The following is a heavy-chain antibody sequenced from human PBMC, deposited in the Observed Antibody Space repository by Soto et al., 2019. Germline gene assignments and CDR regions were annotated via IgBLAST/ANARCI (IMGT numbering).Heavy chain of an antibody. V-gene: IGHV3-7*01. J-gene: IGHJ3*02. D-gene: IGHD2-8*01. CDR3: ARLHIVLMVYAPFLDPHDAFDI. CDR1: GFTFSSYW. CDR2: IKQDGSEK. Sequence: GGSLRLSCAASGFTFSSYWMSWVRQAPGKGLEWVANIKQDGSEKYYVDSVKGRFTISRDNAKNSLYLQMNSLRAEDTAVYYCARLHIVLMVYAPFLDPHDAFDIWGQGTMVTVSS.